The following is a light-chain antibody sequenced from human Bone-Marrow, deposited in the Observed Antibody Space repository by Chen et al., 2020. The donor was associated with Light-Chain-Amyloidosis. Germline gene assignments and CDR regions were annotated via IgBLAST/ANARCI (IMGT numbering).Light chain of an antibody. CDR2: GAS. J-gene: IGKJ2*01. CDR3: QQHGGSPPYT. CDR1: QSVSSN. Sequence: EIVMTQSPATLSVSPGERATLSCRASQSVSSNLAWYQQKPGQAPRLLIYGASNRATGIPDRFSGSGSGTDFTLTISRLEPEDFAVYYCQQHGGSPPYTFGQGTKLEIK. V-gene: IGKV3-20*01.